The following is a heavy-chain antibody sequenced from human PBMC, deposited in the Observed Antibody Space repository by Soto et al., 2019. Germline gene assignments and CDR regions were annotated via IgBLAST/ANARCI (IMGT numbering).Heavy chain of an antibody. D-gene: IGHD4-4*01. CDR3: ATFVGATTVTRGSPRDY. Sequence: VQLQQWGAGLLKPSETLSLTCAVYGGSFSGYHWSWFRQPPGKGLEWIGEINPSGSINYNPSLTGRVTISVDTSKNQFSLNLSSVTAADTAVYYCATFVGATTVTRGSPRDYWGQGTLVTVSS. CDR1: GGSFSGYH. V-gene: IGHV4-34*01. J-gene: IGHJ4*02. CDR2: INPSGSI.